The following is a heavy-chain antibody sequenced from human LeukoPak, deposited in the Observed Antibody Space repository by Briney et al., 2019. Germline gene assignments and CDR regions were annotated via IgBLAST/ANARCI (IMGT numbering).Heavy chain of an antibody. Sequence: SETLSLTCAVYGGSFSGYYWSWIRQPPGKGLEWIGEINHSGSTNYNPSLKSRVTISVDTSKNQFSLKLSSVTAADMAVYYCARGSRISDIVVMVAATRGAWFDPWGQGTLVTVSS. CDR2: INHSGST. CDR1: GGSFSGYY. CDR3: ARGSRISDIVVMVAATRGAWFDP. D-gene: IGHD2-15*01. V-gene: IGHV4-34*01. J-gene: IGHJ5*02.